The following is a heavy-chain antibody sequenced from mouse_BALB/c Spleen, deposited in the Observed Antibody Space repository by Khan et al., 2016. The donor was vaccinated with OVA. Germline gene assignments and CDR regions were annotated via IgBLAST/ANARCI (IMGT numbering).Heavy chain of an antibody. D-gene: IGHD1-2*01. V-gene: IGHV5-12-2*01. CDR1: GFTFSSNT. Sequence: EVQLVQSGGGLVQPGGSLKLSCAASGFTFSSNTMSWVRQTPEKRLEWVAFITTGGGNTYYPDTVKGRFTISIDNAKNTLYLQMISLKSEDTAMYYCARIPTFITTALDYWGQGTSVTVSS. J-gene: IGHJ4*01. CDR3: ARIPTFITTALDY. CDR2: ITTGGGNT.